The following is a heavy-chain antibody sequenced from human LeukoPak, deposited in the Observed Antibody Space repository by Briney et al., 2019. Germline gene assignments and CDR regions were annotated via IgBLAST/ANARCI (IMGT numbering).Heavy chain of an antibody. CDR2: ISYDGSNK. V-gene: IGHV3-30*18. Sequence: GGSLRLSCAASGFTFSYYSMNWVRQAPGKGLEWVAVISYDGSNKYYADSVKGRFTISRDNSKNTLYLQMNSLRAEDTAVYYCAKDLWDIVVVVAAARFFGMDVWGQGTTVTVSS. J-gene: IGHJ6*02. CDR1: GFTFSYYS. CDR3: AKDLWDIVVVVAAARFFGMDV. D-gene: IGHD2-15*01.